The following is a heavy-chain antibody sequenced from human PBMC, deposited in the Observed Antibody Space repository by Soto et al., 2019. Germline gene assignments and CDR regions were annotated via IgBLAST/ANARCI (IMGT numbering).Heavy chain of an antibody. V-gene: IGHV1-69*13. CDR2: IIPIFGTA. CDR3: ARVGHYYDSSGNDGMDV. Sequence: SVKVSCKASGGTFSSYAISWVRQAPGQGLEWMGGIIPIFGTANYAQKFQGRVTITADESTSTAYMELSSLRSEDTAVYYCARVGHYYDSSGNDGMDVWGQGTTVTVSS. CDR1: GGTFSSYA. J-gene: IGHJ6*02. D-gene: IGHD3-22*01.